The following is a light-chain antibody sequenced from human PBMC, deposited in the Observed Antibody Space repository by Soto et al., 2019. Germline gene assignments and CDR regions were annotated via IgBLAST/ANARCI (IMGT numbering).Light chain of an antibody. CDR1: QGISNY. J-gene: IGKJ4*02. Sequence: EIQMTQSPSTLSVSPGERATISCRAGQGISNYLAWYQQKPGQVPKLLIYAATTWHTGVPSRFSGSGSGTEFTLTISSLQSEDFAVYYCQQYNSGPFTFGGGTKVEIK. CDR2: AAT. CDR3: QQYNSGPFT. V-gene: IGKV3-15*01.